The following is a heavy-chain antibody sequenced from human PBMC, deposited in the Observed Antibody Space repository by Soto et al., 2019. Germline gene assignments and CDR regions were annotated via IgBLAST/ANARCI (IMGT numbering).Heavy chain of an antibody. CDR2: ISYDGSNK. D-gene: IGHD6-25*01. CDR3: ARDGHTSGGFDY. CDR1: GFTFSSYA. Sequence: QVQLVESGGGVVQPGRSLRLSCAASGFTFSSYAMHWVRQAPGKGLEWVAVISYDGSNKYYADSVKGRFTISRDNSKNTLYLQMNSLRAEDTAVYYCARDGHTSGGFDYWGQGTLVTVSS. V-gene: IGHV3-30-3*01. J-gene: IGHJ4*02.